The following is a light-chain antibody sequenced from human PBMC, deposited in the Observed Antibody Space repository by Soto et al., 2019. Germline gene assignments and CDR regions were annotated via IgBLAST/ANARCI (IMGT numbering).Light chain of an antibody. Sequence: DIQVTQSPSSLSASVVDRVTITCRASQGIRNDLGWYQQKPGKAPKLLIYDASSLESGVPSRFSGSGSGTEFTLTISSLQPDDFATYYCQHYNSYSEAFGQGTKVDIK. V-gene: IGKV1-17*01. CDR2: DAS. CDR1: QGIRND. CDR3: QHYNSYSEA. J-gene: IGKJ1*01.